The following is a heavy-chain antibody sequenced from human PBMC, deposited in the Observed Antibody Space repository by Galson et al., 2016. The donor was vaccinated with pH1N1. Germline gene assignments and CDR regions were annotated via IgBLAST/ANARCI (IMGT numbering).Heavy chain of an antibody. CDR2: ISHTGST. Sequence: LTCAVFGGSFSNYQWTWIRQSPGKGPEGIGEISHTGSTNYNLSLWSRLTISIDTSKSQFSLSLRSVSAADTGIYYCARRGRWVPIGFWGQGTPVSVSS. J-gene: IGHJ4*02. CDR1: GGSFSNYQ. CDR3: ARRGRWVPIGF. V-gene: IGHV4-34*01. D-gene: IGHD5-24*01.